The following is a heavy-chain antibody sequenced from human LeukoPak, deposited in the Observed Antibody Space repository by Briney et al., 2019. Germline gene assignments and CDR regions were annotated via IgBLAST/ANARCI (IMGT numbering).Heavy chain of an antibody. CDR2: IYYNGST. CDR3: ARYGDSDYYYYGMDV. J-gene: IGHJ6*02. D-gene: IGHD4-17*01. V-gene: IGHV4-30-4*01. Sequence: SQTLSLTCAVSGGSISSGDYYWSWIRQPPGKGLEWIGYIYYNGSTYYNPSLKSRVTISVDTSKNQFSLKLSSVTAADTAVYYCARYGDSDYYYYGMDVWGQGTTVTVSS. CDR1: GGSISSGDYY.